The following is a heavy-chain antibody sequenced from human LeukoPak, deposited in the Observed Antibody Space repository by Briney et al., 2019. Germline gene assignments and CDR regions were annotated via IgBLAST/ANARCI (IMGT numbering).Heavy chain of an antibody. CDR2: IKQDGSEK. CDR3: ARLADYGDYYFDY. CDR1: GFAFSSYW. V-gene: IGHV3-7*01. D-gene: IGHD4-17*01. J-gene: IGHJ4*02. Sequence: GGSLRLSCAASGFAFSSYWMSWVRQAPGKGLEWVANIKQDGSEKYYVDSVKGRFTISRDNAKNSLYLQMNSLRAEDTAVYYCARLADYGDYYFDYWGQGTLVTVSS.